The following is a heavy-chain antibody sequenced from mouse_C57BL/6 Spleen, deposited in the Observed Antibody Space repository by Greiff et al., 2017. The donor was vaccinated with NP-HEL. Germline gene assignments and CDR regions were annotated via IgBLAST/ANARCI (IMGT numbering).Heavy chain of an antibody. CDR3: ARNHGSSYYAMDY. D-gene: IGHD1-1*01. CDR2: IDPSDSYT. J-gene: IGHJ4*01. V-gene: IGHV1-69*01. Sequence: VQPPQPGAEPLMPGASVKLFCKASGHPFTSHWVHRVKPRPGPGLEWIGEIDPSDSYTNYNQKFKGKSTLTVDKSSSTAYMQLSSLTSEDSAVYYCARNHGSSYYAMDYWGQGTSVTVSS. CDR1: GHPFTSHW.